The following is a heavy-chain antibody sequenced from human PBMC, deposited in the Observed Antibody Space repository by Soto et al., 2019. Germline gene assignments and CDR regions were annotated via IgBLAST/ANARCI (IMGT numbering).Heavy chain of an antibody. CDR3: VAYNWNYPDYYYYYMDV. CDR2: IYYSGST. CDR1: GVSISSSSYY. D-gene: IGHD1-7*01. Sequence: SETLSLTCTVSGVSISSSSYYWGWIRQPPGKGLEWIGSIYYSGSTYYNPSLKSRVTISVDTSKNQFSLKLSSVTAADTAVYYCVAYNWNYPDYYYYYMDVWVKGTTVTVS. V-gene: IGHV4-39*01. J-gene: IGHJ6*03.